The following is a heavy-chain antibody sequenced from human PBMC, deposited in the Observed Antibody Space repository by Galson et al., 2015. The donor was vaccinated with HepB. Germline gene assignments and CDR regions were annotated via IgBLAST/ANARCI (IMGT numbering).Heavy chain of an antibody. Sequence: SLRLSCAASGFTFSSYGMHWVRQAPGKGLEWVAVISYDGSNKYYADSVKGRFTISRDNSKNTLYLQMNSLRAEDTAVYYCAKDEKLDYWGQGTLVTVSS. V-gene: IGHV3-30*18. J-gene: IGHJ4*02. CDR3: AKDEKLDY. CDR1: GFTFSSYG. D-gene: IGHD4-23*01. CDR2: ISYDGSNK.